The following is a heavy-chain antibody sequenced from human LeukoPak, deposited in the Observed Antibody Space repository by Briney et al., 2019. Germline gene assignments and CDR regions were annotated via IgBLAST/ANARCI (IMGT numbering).Heavy chain of an antibody. J-gene: IGHJ4*02. Sequence: PGGSLRLSCVAAGFTFSDYGMHWVRQAPGKGLEWVAFIRNDGSKKYYVDSVKGRFTISRDDSKNTVYLQMYSLRPDDTAVYHCAKASGRSAYGLDYWGQGTLVTVFS. CDR1: GFTFSDYG. V-gene: IGHV3-30*02. CDR2: IRNDGSKK. D-gene: IGHD3-16*01. CDR3: AKASGRSAYGLDY.